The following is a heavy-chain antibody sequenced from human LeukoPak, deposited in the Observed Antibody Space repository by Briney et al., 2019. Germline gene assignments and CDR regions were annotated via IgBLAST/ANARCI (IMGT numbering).Heavy chain of an antibody. D-gene: IGHD6-13*01. CDR3: ARGIADPYSFDS. Sequence: SETLSLTCAVYGGSFSGYYWSWIRQPPGKGLEWIGEINHSGSTNYNPSLKSRVTISVDTSKNQFSLKLSSVTAADTAVYYCARGIADPYSFDSWGQGTLVTVSS. V-gene: IGHV4-34*01. CDR2: INHSGST. J-gene: IGHJ4*02. CDR1: GGSFSGYY.